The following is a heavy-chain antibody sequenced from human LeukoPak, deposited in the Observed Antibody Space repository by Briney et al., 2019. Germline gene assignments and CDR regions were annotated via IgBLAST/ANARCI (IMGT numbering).Heavy chain of an antibody. J-gene: IGHJ4*02. CDR1: GGSITTTNW. Sequence: PSGTLSLTCGVSGGSITTTNWWSWVRQFPGQGLQWIGEVSLEGVRNYNPSLTSRVTISVDTSKNQFSLKLSSVTAADTAVYYCARDLMSHTVGYFDYWGQETLVTVSS. V-gene: IGHV4-4*02. CDR2: VSLEGVR. D-gene: IGHD4-23*01. CDR3: ARDLMSHTVGYFDY.